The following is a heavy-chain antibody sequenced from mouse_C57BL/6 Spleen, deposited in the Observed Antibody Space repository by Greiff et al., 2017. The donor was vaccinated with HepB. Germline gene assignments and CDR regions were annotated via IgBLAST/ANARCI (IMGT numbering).Heavy chain of an antibody. Sequence: QVQLQQPGAELVRPGSSVKLSCKASGYTFTSYWMDWVKQKPGQGLEWIGNIYPFDSETHYNQKFKDKATLTVDKSSSTAYMQLSSLTSEDSAVYYCARVGYSNYETWFAYWGQGTLVTVSA. J-gene: IGHJ3*01. CDR2: IYPFDSET. D-gene: IGHD2-5*01. V-gene: IGHV1-61*01. CDR1: GYTFTSYW. CDR3: ARVGYSNYETWFAY.